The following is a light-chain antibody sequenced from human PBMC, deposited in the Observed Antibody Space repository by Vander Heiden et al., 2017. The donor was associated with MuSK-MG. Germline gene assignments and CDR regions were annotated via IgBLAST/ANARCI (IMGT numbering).Light chain of an antibody. CDR1: ELGDKY. Sequence: YELTQPPPVFVCPGQTASITCSGDELGDKYACWYQQKPGQSPVLVIYQDSKRPSGIPERFSGSNSVNTATLTISGTQGMDEADYYCQAWDISNYVVFGGGTKLTVL. CDR2: QDS. CDR3: QAWDISNYVV. V-gene: IGLV3-1*01. J-gene: IGLJ2*01.